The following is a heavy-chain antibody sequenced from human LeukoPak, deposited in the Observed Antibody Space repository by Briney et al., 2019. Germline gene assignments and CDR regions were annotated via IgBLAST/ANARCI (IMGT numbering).Heavy chain of an antibody. CDR3: ARDPGDSSGWIDFDY. J-gene: IGHJ4*02. Sequence: ASVKVSCKASGYTFIGYYIHWVRQAPGQGLEWMGRINPNSGGTNFAQKFQGRVTMTRDTSISTAYMELSRLRSDDTAVYYCARDPGDSSGWIDFDYWGQGTLVTVSS. CDR2: INPNSGGT. D-gene: IGHD6-19*01. V-gene: IGHV1-2*06. CDR1: GYTFIGYY.